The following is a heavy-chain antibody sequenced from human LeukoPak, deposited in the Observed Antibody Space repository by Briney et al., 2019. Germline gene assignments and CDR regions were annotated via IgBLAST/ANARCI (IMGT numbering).Heavy chain of an antibody. J-gene: IGHJ6*02. D-gene: IGHD2-2*01. Sequence: GASVKVSCKASGYTFTSYDINWVRQATGQGLEWMGWMNPNSGNTGYAQKFQGRVTMTRNTSISTAYMELSSLRSEDTAVYYCARDIPDIVVVPADYYYYGMDVWGQGTTVTVSS. CDR3: ARDIPDIVVVPADYYYYGMDV. V-gene: IGHV1-8*01. CDR1: GYTFTSYD. CDR2: MNPNSGNT.